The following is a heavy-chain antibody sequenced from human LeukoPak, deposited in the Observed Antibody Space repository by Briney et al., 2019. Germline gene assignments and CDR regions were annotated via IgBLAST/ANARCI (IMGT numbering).Heavy chain of an antibody. Sequence: SVKVSCKVSGYTLTELSMHWVRQAPGKGLEWMGGIIPIFGTANYAQKFQGRVTITADESTSTAYMELSSLRSEDTAVYYCARVKGVVGATSYYFDYWGQGTLVTVSS. V-gene: IGHV1-69*13. CDR1: GYTLTELS. D-gene: IGHD1-26*01. J-gene: IGHJ4*02. CDR3: ARVKGVVGATSYYFDY. CDR2: IIPIFGTA.